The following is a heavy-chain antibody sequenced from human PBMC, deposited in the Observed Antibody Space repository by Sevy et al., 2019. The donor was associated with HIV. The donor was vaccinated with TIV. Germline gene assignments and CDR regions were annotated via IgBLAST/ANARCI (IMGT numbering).Heavy chain of an antibody. Sequence: SETLSLTCTVSGGSISSYYWSWIRQPAGKGLEWIGRIYTSGSTNYNPSLKSRVTMSVDTSKNQFSLKLSSVTAADTAVYYCARDPNPLRDFWSGYYRRGTYGMDVWGQGTTVTVSS. D-gene: IGHD3-3*01. CDR3: ARDPNPLRDFWSGYYRRGTYGMDV. CDR1: GGSISSYY. J-gene: IGHJ6*02. V-gene: IGHV4-4*07. CDR2: IYTSGST.